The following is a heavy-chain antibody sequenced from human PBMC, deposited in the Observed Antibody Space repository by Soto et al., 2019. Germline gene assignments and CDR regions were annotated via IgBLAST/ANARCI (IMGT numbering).Heavy chain of an antibody. CDR3: ARMETFCSLNWFDP. V-gene: IGHV1-8*01. J-gene: IGHJ5*02. D-gene: IGHD3-10*02. CDR1: GYSFTNND. CDR2: MNPGSGDT. Sequence: ASVKVSCKASGYSFTNNDVSWVRQATGQGLEWMGWMNPGSGDTGYAQKFQGRVTMTRDISIATAYMELSSLRSDDTAIYYCARMETFCSLNWFDPWGQGTLVTAPQ.